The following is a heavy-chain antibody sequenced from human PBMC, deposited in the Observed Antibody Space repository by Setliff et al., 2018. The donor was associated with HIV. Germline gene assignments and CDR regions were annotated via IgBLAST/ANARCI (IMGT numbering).Heavy chain of an antibody. CDR1: GFTVSSKY. D-gene: IGHD5-12*01. J-gene: IGHJ3*02. CDR3: ATFYSGYDLDAFDI. Sequence: PGGSLRLSCVASGFTVSSKYFTWVRQAPGKGLEWVSLIYSGASTFYADSVKGRFTISRDNSKNTLDLQMNRLRPEDTAVYFCATFYSGYDLDAFDIWGQGTMVTVSS. V-gene: IGHV3-66*02. CDR2: IYSGAST.